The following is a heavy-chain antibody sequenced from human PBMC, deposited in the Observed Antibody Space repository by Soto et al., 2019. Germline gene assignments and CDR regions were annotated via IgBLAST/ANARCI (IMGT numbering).Heavy chain of an antibody. Sequence: QVQLVQSGAEVKKPGSSVKVSCKASGDTFTTNSLNWVRQAPGQGLEWMGGIIPVVGTTKYAQKYQDRVTITGDKSTNTAYMELSRLRSDYTVVYYCARGLLYATTDFDYWGQGTPVTVSS. V-gene: IGHV1-69*06. CDR2: IIPVVGTT. J-gene: IGHJ4*02. CDR3: ARGLLYATTDFDY. D-gene: IGHD2-8*01. CDR1: GDTFTTNS.